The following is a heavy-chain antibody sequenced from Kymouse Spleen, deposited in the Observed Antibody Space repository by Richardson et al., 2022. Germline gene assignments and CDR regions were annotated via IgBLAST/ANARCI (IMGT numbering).Heavy chain of an antibody. CDR3: ARDYGDYAYYYYGMDV. CDR1: GFTFSSYS. Sequence: EVQLVESGGGLVKPGGSLRLSCAASGFTFSSYSMNWVRQAPGKGLEWVSSISSSSSYIYYADSVKGRFTISRDNAKNSLYLQMNSLRAEDTAVYYCARDYGDYAYYYYGMDVWGQGTTVTVSS. V-gene: IGHV3-21*03. CDR2: ISSSSSYI. D-gene: IGHD4-17*01. J-gene: IGHJ6*02.